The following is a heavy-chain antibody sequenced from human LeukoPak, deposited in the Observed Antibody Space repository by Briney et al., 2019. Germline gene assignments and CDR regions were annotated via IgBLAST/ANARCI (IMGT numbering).Heavy chain of an antibody. J-gene: IGHJ4*02. CDR3: ARKAGSGYGDFDY. V-gene: IGHV4-34*01. CDR1: GGSFSGYY. CDR2: INHSGST. Sequence: SETLSLTCAVYGGSFSGYYWSWIRQPPGKGLEWIGEINHSGSTNYNPSLKSRVTISVDTSKNQFSLKLSSVTAADTAVYYCARKAGSGYGDFDYWGQGTLVTVSS. D-gene: IGHD4-17*01.